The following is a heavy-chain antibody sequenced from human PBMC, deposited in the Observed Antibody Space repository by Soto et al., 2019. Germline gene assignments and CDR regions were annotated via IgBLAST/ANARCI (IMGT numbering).Heavy chain of an antibody. J-gene: IGHJ4*02. D-gene: IGHD3-22*01. CDR1: GFTFSSYE. CDR3: AKEYYFDTSGYFPFDY. V-gene: IGHV3-48*03. Sequence: GGSLRLSCAASGFTFSSYETNWVRQAPGKGLEWVSYISSGGTTIYYADSVKGRFTISRDNSRNTLYLQMSSLRAEDAAVYYCAKEYYFDTSGYFPFDYWGQGTLVTVSS. CDR2: ISSGGTTI.